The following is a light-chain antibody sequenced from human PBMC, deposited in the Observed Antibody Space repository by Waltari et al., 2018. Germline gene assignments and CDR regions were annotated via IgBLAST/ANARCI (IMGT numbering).Light chain of an antibody. V-gene: IGKV3-11*01. CDR1: QSIKNF. CDR2: DAS. Sequence: EIVLAQSPVTLSLSPGESAHLSCRASQSIKNFLAWYQQKPGQAPRLLIFDASNRATGIPARFSGGGSGTDFTLTIDSLEPEDFGFYYCQQRSNWPPTFGPGTKVDIK. J-gene: IGKJ3*01. CDR3: QQRSNWPPT.